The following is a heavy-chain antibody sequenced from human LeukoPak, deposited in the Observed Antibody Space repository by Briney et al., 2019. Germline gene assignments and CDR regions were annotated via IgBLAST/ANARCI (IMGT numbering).Heavy chain of an antibody. J-gene: IGHJ5*02. V-gene: IGHV5-51*07. Sequence: GESLKISCKGSGYSFFGYWIGWVHQMPDKGLEWMGIIYPDDSETRYSPAFQGQVTISADKSISTAYLQWSSLRASDTAMYYCARFSGTSLAKNWFDPWGQGTLVTVSS. CDR3: ARFSGTSLAKNWFDP. CDR2: IYPDDSET. CDR1: GYSFFGYW. D-gene: IGHD1-7*01.